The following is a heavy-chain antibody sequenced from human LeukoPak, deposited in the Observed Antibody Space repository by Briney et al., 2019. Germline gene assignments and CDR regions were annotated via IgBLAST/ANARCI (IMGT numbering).Heavy chain of an antibody. CDR1: GLTFSNYA. V-gene: IGHV3-30-3*01. J-gene: IGHJ4*02. CDR2: ISFDGSNK. D-gene: IGHD6-13*01. CDR3: ARDKYSSRWYYFDY. Sequence: GGSLRLSCAASGLTFSNYAMLWVRQAPGKGLEWVAVISFDGSNKDYADSVKGRFTISRDNSKNTLYLQMNSLRAEDTAVYSGARDKYSSRWYYFDYWGQGTLVTVSS.